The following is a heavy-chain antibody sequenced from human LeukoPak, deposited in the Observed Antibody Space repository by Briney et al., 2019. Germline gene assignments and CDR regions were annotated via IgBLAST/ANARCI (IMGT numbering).Heavy chain of an antibody. Sequence: SPTLSLTCAISGDSVSSNRASWTWLRQSPSRGFEWLGRTYYRSKWYNDYAVSLKSRISINPNTSKNQFSLQLNSVTPEDTAVYYCSRSDGASDFDYWGQGTLVTVSS. J-gene: IGHJ4*02. V-gene: IGHV6-1*01. D-gene: IGHD5-24*01. CDR1: GDSVSSNRAS. CDR3: SRSDGASDFDY. CDR2: TYYRSKWYN.